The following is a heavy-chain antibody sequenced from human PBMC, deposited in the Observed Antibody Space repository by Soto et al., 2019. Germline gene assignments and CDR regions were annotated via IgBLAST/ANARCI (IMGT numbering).Heavy chain of an antibody. J-gene: IGHJ4*02. Sequence: GGSLRLSCAASGFTFSSYSMNWVRQAPGKGLEWVSYISSSSSTIYYADSVKGRFTISRDNAKNSLYLQMNSLRAEDTAVYYCARAPPYCSGGSCYFPALTQFDYWGQGTLVTVSS. V-gene: IGHV3-48*01. CDR3: ARAPPYCSGGSCYFPALTQFDY. D-gene: IGHD2-15*01. CDR1: GFTFSSYS. CDR2: ISSSSSTI.